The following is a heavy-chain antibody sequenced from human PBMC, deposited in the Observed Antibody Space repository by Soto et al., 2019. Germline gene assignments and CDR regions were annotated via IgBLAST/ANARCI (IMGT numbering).Heavy chain of an antibody. CDR1: GYIFTTYY. D-gene: IGHD6-19*01. CDR2: IDPTSGST. Sequence: QVQLVQSGAEVKKPGASVKVSCKASGYIFTTYYFHWVRQAPGQGLEWLGVIDPTSGSTTYAQEFRGRVTLTRDTSTSTVYLQLTSLTSEDTAVYFCARWHSSGYIDYWGQGTLVTVSS. V-gene: IGHV1-46*01. J-gene: IGHJ4*02. CDR3: ARWHSSGYIDY.